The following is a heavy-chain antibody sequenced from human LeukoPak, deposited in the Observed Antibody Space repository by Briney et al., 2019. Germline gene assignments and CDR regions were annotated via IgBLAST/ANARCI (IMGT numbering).Heavy chain of an antibody. D-gene: IGHD2-2*01. J-gene: IGHJ4*02. CDR2: ISGSGGST. V-gene: IGHV3-23*01. Sequence: GGSPRLSCAASGFTFSSYAMSWVRQAPGKGLEWVSAISGSGGSTYYADSVKGRFTISRDNSKNTLYLQMNSLRAEDTAVYYCANSAPGDIVVVPAAADTKILFDYWGQGTLVTVSS. CDR1: GFTFSSYA. CDR3: ANSAPGDIVVVPAAADTKILFDY.